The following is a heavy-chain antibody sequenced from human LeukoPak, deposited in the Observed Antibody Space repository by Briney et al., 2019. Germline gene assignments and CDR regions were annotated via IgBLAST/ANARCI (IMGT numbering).Heavy chain of an antibody. CDR3: ARDNYDSSGFT. J-gene: IGHJ4*02. CDR2: IYSGGGT. CDR1: GFTVSNTY. D-gene: IGHD3-22*01. Sequence: GSLRLSCAASGFTVSNTYMSWVRQAPGKGLEWVSIIYSGGGTRYADSVKGRFTISRDNSRNTLYLQMNSLRAEDTALYYCARDNYDSSGFTWGQGTLVTVSS. V-gene: IGHV3-53*01.